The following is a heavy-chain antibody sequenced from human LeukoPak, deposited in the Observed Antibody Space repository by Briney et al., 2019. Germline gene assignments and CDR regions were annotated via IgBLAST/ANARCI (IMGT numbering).Heavy chain of an antibody. CDR3: ARAGYADY. CDR1: GYTLTSYG. V-gene: IGHV1-18*01. D-gene: IGHD5-18*01. CDR2: ISAYNGNT. Sequence: ASVKVSCKASGYTLTSYGISWLRQAPGQGLEWMGWISAYNGNTNYAQKLQGRVTMTRDTSISTAYMELSRLRSDDTAVYYCARAGYADYWGQGTLVTVSS. J-gene: IGHJ4*02.